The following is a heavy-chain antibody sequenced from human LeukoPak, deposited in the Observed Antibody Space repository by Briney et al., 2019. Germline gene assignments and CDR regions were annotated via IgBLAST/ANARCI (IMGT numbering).Heavy chain of an antibody. CDR1: GGSIGTYY. CDR3: ARHIGGGIEDMDV. V-gene: IGHV4-59*08. Sequence: SDPLSLTCILPGGSIGTYYWSWTRQSPGKAPEGIGYIYVTGSTRYNPSLQSRVTISVDTSRNQFFLKMSSVTAADTAVYYCARHIGGGIEDMDVWGTGTKVTVSS. D-gene: IGHD3-16*02. CDR2: IYVTGST. J-gene: IGHJ6*03.